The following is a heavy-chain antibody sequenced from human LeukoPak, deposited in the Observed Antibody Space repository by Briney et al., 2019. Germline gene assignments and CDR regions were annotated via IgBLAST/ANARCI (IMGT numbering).Heavy chain of an antibody. J-gene: IGHJ3*02. D-gene: IGHD1-26*01. V-gene: IGHV1-69*13. CDR2: IIPIFGTA. CDR1: GGTFSSYA. CDR3: ARYETLEFGRGAFDI. Sequence: ASVKVSCKASGGTFSSYAISWVRQAPGQGLEWMGGIIPIFGTANYAQKFQGRVTITADESTSTAYMELSSLRSEDTAVYYCARYETLEFGRGAFDIWGQGTMVTVSS.